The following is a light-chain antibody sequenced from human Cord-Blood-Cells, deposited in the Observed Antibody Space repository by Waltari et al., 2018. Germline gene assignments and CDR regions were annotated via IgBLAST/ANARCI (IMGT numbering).Light chain of an antibody. V-gene: IGLV2-14*01. J-gene: IGLJ2*01. Sequence: QSALTQPASVSGSPGQSITISCTGTSSDVGGYNYVSWYQQHPGKAPKLMIYDVSKRPSGVSNRFSGSKSGNTASLTISGLQAEDEADYYCSSYTSSLVVFGGGTKL. CDR3: SSYTSSLVV. CDR2: DVS. CDR1: SSDVGGYNY.